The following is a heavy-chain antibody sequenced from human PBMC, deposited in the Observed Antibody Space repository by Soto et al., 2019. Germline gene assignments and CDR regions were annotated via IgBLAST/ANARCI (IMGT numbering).Heavy chain of an antibody. CDR3: AKALYGSGSYYPHYGMDV. V-gene: IGHV3-30*18. D-gene: IGHD3-10*01. Sequence: GGSLRLSCAASGFTFSSYGMHWVRQAPGKGLEWVAVISYDGSNKYYADSVKGRFTISRDNSKNTLYLQMNSLRAEDTAVYYCAKALYGSGSYYPHYGMDVWGQGTTVTVSS. CDR2: ISYDGSNK. CDR1: GFTFSSYG. J-gene: IGHJ6*02.